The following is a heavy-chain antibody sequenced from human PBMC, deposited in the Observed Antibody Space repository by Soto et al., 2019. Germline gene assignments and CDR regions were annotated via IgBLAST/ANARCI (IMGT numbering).Heavy chain of an antibody. J-gene: IGHJ6*02. Sequence: GGSLRLSCRTSGFTFSNYGMSWVRQAPGKGLEWVSGISGSGGSTYYADSVKGRFAISRDNSKNTLYLQINSLRVEDTAVYYCAKMEGPTAYYYAMDVWGQVTTVTVSS. V-gene: IGHV3-23*01. CDR1: GFTFSNYG. CDR2: ISGSGGST. CDR3: AKMEGPTAYYYAMDV. D-gene: IGHD1-1*01.